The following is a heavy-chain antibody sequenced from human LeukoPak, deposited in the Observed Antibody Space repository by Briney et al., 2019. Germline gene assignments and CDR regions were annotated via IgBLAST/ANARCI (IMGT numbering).Heavy chain of an antibody. CDR3: ARDHSGWPLDP. J-gene: IGHJ5*02. CDR2: IDSGRGSST. Sequence: GGSLRLSCTASGFTFSSYEMNWVRQAPGKGLEWVSYIDSGRGSSTNYADSVKGRFTISRDNAKNSLYLQMNSLRVEDTAIYYCARDHSGWPLDPWGRGTLVTVSS. CDR1: GFTFSSYE. V-gene: IGHV3-48*03. D-gene: IGHD5-12*01.